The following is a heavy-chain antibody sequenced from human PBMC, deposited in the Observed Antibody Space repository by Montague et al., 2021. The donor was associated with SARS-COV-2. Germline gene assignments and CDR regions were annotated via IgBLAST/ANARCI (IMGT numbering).Heavy chain of an antibody. Sequence: SETLSLTCTVSVGSISSYYWSWIRQPPGPGLELIGNIYYSGSTNYNPSLNSRVPISVDTSKNQFSLQLDSVTLDDTAVYYCARYSYSGTYFGLNDAFDIWGQGTLVTVSS. V-gene: IGHV4-59*08. D-gene: IGHD1-26*01. J-gene: IGHJ3*02. CDR1: VGSISSYY. CDR2: IYYSGST. CDR3: ARYSYSGTYFGLNDAFDI.